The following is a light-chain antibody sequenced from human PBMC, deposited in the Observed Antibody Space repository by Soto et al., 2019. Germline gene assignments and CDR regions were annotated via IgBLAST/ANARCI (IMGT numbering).Light chain of an antibody. V-gene: IGKV3-11*01. J-gene: IGKJ1*01. Sequence: EIVLTQSPATLSLSPGERATLSCRASQSVSSYLLWYQQKPGQAPRLLIYDASNRATGIPARFSGSGSETEFTLTISSLQPDDFATYYCQQYNSYSTFGQGTKVDIK. CDR3: QQYNSYST. CDR2: DAS. CDR1: QSVSSY.